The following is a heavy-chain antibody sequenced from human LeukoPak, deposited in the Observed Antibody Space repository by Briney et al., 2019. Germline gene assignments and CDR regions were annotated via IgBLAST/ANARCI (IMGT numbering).Heavy chain of an antibody. CDR1: GGSISSYY. Sequence: SETLSLTCTVSGGSISSYYWSWIRQPPGRGLEWIGYISYSGSTKYNPSLKSRVTISVDTSKNQFSLKLSSVTAADTAVYYCTRDSYHYDSSGYYATFDIWGQGTRVTVSS. CDR3: TRDSYHYDSSGYYATFDI. V-gene: IGHV4-59*01. J-gene: IGHJ3*02. D-gene: IGHD3-22*01. CDR2: ISYSGST.